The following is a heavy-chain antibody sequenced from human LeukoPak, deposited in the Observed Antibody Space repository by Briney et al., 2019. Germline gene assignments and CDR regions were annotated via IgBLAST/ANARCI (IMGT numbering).Heavy chain of an antibody. CDR3: ARGRDPNYPLGVAFDI. CDR2: IYSGGST. J-gene: IGHJ3*02. D-gene: IGHD1-7*01. Sequence: GGSLRLSCAASGFTVSSNYMSWVRQAPGKGLEWVSVIYSGGSTYYADSVKGRFTISRDNSKNTLYLQMNSLRAEDTAVYYCARGRDPNYPLGVAFDIWGQGTMVTVSS. V-gene: IGHV3-53*01. CDR1: GFTVSSNY.